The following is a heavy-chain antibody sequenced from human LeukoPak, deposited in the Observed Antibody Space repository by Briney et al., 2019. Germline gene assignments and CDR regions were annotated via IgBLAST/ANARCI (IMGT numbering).Heavy chain of an antibody. CDR1: GFTFSSYW. Sequence: PGGSLRLSCAASGFTFSSYWMHWVRQAPGKGLVWVSRINSDGSSTSYADSVRGRFSISRDNAKNTLYLQMNSLRAEDTAVYYCTREDQQWLVQDWFDPWGQGTLVTVSS. CDR2: INSDGSST. D-gene: IGHD6-19*01. CDR3: TREDQQWLVQDWFDP. V-gene: IGHV3-74*01. J-gene: IGHJ5*02.